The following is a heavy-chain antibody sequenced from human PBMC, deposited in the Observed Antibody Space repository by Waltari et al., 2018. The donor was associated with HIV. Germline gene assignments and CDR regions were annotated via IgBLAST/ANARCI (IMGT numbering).Heavy chain of an antibody. J-gene: IGHJ4*02. V-gene: IGHV3-21*02. CDR3: VRDDPGYEPIDY. Sequence: VRLMESGGGLVEPGGSLTISCAASGFTFTQYSMNWIRHIPGKGLDWLASINRHNMESYYIDSIKGRFTISRDNAANSVFLHMDRLRVDDTAQYFCVRDDPGYEPIDYWGRGTLVTVSS. CDR1: GFTFTQYS. CDR2: INRHNMES. D-gene: IGHD2-2*01.